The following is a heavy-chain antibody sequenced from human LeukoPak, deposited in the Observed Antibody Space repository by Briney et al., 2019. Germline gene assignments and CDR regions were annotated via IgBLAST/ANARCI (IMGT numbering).Heavy chain of an antibody. CDR2: IYYSGST. D-gene: IGHD3-16*01. Sequence: PSETLSLTRTVSGGSISSGGYYWSWIRQHPGKGLEWIGYIYYSGSTYYNPSLESRVTISVDTSKNQFSLKLSSVTAADTAMYYCARWSGEWDNSHSHWGQGTLVTVSS. V-gene: IGHV4-31*03. J-gene: IGHJ4*02. CDR3: ARWSGEWDNSHSH. CDR1: GGSISSGGYY.